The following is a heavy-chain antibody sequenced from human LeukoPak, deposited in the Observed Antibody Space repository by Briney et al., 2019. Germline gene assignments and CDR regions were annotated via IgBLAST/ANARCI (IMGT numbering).Heavy chain of an antibody. D-gene: IGHD3-22*01. CDR3: ASSYDSSGYSVAIDY. CDR1: GGSISSYY. V-gene: IGHV4-4*07. CDR2: IYTSGST. Sequence: SETLSLTCTVSGGSISSYYWSWIRQPAGKGQEWIGRIYTSGSTNYNPSLKSRVTMSVDTSKNQFSLKLSSVTAADTAVYYCASSYDSSGYSVAIDYWGQGTLVTVSS. J-gene: IGHJ4*02.